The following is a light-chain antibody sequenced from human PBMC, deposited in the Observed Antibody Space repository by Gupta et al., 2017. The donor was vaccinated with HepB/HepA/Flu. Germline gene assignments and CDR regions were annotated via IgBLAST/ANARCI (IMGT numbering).Light chain of an antibody. V-gene: IGLV1-47*01. CDR2: RNN. CDR3: ATWDDSLSGYV. Sequence: QSVLTQPPSASGTPGQRVTISCSGSSSNIGSNYVYWYQQFPGTAPKLLIYRNNQRHSGVPDRFSGSKSGTSASLAISGLRADDEADYYCATWDDSLSGYVFGTGTNVTVL. J-gene: IGLJ1*01. CDR1: SSNIGSNY.